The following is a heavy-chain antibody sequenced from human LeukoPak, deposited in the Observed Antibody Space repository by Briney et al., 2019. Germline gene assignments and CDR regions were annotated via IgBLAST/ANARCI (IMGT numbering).Heavy chain of an antibody. J-gene: IGHJ4*02. V-gene: IGHV1-18*01. D-gene: IGHD3-10*01. Sequence: EASVNVSCKASGYTFTSYGISWVRQAPGQGLEWMGWISAYNGNTNYAQKLQGRVTMTTDTSTSTAYMELRSLRSDDTAVYYCARVVSSRGYGSGSYYKDYWGQGTLVTVSS. CDR3: ARVVSSRGYGSGSYYKDY. CDR2: ISAYNGNT. CDR1: GYTFTSYG.